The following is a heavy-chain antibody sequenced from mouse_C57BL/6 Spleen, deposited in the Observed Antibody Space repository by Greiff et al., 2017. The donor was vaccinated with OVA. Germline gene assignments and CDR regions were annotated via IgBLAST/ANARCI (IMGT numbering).Heavy chain of an antibody. D-gene: IGHD4-1*02. CDR1: GYSFTGYY. CDR2: INPSTGGT. CDR3: ARSATGYFDY. Sequence: EVQLQQSGPELVKPGASVKISCKASGYSFTGYYMNWVKQSPEKSLEWIGEINPSTGGTTYNQKFKAKATLTVDKSSSTAYMQLKSLTSEDSAVYYCARSATGYFDYWGQGTTLTVSS. V-gene: IGHV1-42*01. J-gene: IGHJ2*01.